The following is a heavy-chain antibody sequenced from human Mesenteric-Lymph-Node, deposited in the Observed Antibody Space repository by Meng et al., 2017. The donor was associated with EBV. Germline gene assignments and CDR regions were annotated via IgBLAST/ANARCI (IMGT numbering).Heavy chain of an antibody. J-gene: IGHJ2*01. V-gene: IGHV6-1*01. CDR2: TYYRSKWYN. CDR3: ARGATSVFDL. CDR1: GDSFSSSSAA. Sequence: QVQLQQSGPGLVIPSXTLSLTCVISGDSFSSSSAAWTWIWQSPSRGLEWPGRTYYRSKWYNDYAVFVKSRIPINPDTSKNQFSLQLNSVTPEDTAVYYCARGATSVFDLWGRGTLVTVSS.